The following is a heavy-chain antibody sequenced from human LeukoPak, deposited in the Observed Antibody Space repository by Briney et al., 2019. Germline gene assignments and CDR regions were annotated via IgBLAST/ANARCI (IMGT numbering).Heavy chain of an antibody. CDR2: INGDASNT. Sequence: GGSLRLSCAASGLTFNSYWMHWVRQVAGKGLVWVARINGDASNTTYADSVKGRFTISRDNAKNSLYLQMNSLRAEDTALYYCARDLAWAEMDAFDIWGQGTMVTVSS. J-gene: IGHJ3*02. D-gene: IGHD5-24*01. CDR1: GLTFNSYW. V-gene: IGHV3-74*03. CDR3: ARDLAWAEMDAFDI.